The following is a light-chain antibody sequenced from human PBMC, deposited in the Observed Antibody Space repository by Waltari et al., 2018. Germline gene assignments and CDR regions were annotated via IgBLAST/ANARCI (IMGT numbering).Light chain of an antibody. CDR2: EGN. CDR3: SSNAGRGIV. J-gene: IGLJ2*01. V-gene: IGLV2-23*01. Sequence: QSALTQPASVSGSPGQSITVPCTGASSDAGSYYLVCWYQHHPGKAPKLIIYEGNKRPSGVSNRFSGFKSGNTASLTISGLQAEDEAEYYCSSNAGRGIVFGGGTKLTVL. CDR1: SSDAGSYYL.